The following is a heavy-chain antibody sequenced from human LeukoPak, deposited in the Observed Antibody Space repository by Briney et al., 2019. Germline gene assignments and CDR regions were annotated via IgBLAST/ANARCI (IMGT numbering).Heavy chain of an antibody. D-gene: IGHD3-9*01. CDR2: ISYDGSNK. V-gene: IGHV3-30*18. Sequence: GGSLRLSCAASGFTFNSYGMHWVRQAPGKGLEWVAVISYDGSNKYYADSVKGRFTISRDNSENTLYLQMNSLRAEDTAVYYCANFVLAGGFWGQGALVTVSS. CDR3: ANFVLAGGF. CDR1: GFTFNSYG. J-gene: IGHJ4*02.